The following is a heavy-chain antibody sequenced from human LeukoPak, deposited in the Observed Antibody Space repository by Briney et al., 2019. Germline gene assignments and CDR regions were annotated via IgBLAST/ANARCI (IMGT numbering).Heavy chain of an antibody. CDR1: GYTFTSYY. Sequence: ASVKVSCKASGYTFTSYYMHWVRQAPGQGLEWMGIINPSGGSTSYAQKFQGRVTMTRDTSTSTVYMELSSLRSEDTAVYYCARDLTPPNAVTTSHYFDYWGQGTLVTVSS. D-gene: IGHD4-17*01. CDR3: ARDLTPPNAVTTSHYFDY. CDR2: INPSGGST. J-gene: IGHJ4*02. V-gene: IGHV1-46*01.